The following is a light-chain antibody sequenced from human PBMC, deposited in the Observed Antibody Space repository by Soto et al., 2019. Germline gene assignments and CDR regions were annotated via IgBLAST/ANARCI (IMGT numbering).Light chain of an antibody. V-gene: IGKV1-27*01. J-gene: IGKJ4*02. CDR3: KVYANVLVT. CDR2: AAS. CDR1: LPISNY. Sequence: IKVNNSPSDLPGSVGDRVTSTWRASLPISNYLAWYQQKPGKIPNLLIYAASTLQAGVPSRFSGSGSGTDFTLTISSLKPEDVASYYCKVYANVLVTFAGGTKVDNK.